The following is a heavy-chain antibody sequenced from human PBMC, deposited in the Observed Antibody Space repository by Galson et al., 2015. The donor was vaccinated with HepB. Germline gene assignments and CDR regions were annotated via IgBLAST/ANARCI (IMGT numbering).Heavy chain of an antibody. Sequence: SLRLSCAASGFTFSSYGMHWVRQAPGKGLEWVAVIWYDGSNKYYADSVKGRFTISRDNSKNTLYLQMNSLRAEDTAVYYCARGADIVVVPAAPDYMDVWGKGTTVTVS. CDR3: ARGADIVVVPAAPDYMDV. V-gene: IGHV3-33*01. J-gene: IGHJ6*03. CDR2: IWYDGSNK. D-gene: IGHD2-2*01. CDR1: GFTFSSYG.